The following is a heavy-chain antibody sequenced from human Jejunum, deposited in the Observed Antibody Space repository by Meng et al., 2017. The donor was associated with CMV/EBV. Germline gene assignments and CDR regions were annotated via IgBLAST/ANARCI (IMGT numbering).Heavy chain of an antibody. CDR2: TYYRSKWYS. CDR1: VESVSCNRVA. D-gene: IGHD6-13*01. J-gene: IGHJ4*02. Sequence: PAQQDWPVLVKPSQTLSLPCAISVESVSCNRVAWNWIRLSQSRGLEWLGRTYYRSKWYSEYTVSVRSRISLTPDTSKNQFSLQLTSVTPDDTAVYYCARGEDSSLDYWGQGTLVTVSS. CDR3: ARGEDSSLDY. V-gene: IGHV6-1*01.